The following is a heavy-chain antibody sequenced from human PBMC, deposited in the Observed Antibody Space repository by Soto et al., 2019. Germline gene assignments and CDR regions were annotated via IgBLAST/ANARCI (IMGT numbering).Heavy chain of an antibody. D-gene: IGHD3-3*01. CDR1: GYTFTNYG. CDR2: VSPYDGKT. CDR3: ARGALPWTTSYFDH. J-gene: IGHJ4*02. V-gene: IGHV1-18*01. Sequence: ASVKVSCKASGYTFTNYGFNWVRRAPGQGLEWMGWVSPYDGKTSYAQNLQGRVTLTTDTSTTTAFMELWSLRSDDTAVYYCARGALPWTTSYFDHWGQGTPVTVS.